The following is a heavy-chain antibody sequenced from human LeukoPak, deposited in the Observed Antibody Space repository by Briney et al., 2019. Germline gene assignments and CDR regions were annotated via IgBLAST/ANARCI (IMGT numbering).Heavy chain of an antibody. Sequence: SETLSLTRAVYGGSFSGYYWSWIRQPPGKGLEWIREINHSGSTNYNPSLKSRVTISVDTSKNQFSLKLSSVTAADTAVYYCARVHHWFDPWGQGTLVTVSS. CDR3: ARVHHWFDP. J-gene: IGHJ5*02. V-gene: IGHV4-34*01. CDR1: GGSFSGYY. CDR2: INHSGST.